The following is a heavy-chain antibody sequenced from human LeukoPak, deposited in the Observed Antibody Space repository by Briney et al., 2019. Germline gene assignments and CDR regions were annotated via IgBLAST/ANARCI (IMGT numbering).Heavy chain of an antibody. V-gene: IGHV1-2*02. CDR3: ASGPPIVVVPAAIIFGFDP. D-gene: IGHD2-2*02. Sequence: GASVKVSCKASGYTFAGYYMHWVRQAPGQGLEWMGWINPNSGGTNYAQKFQGRVTMTRDTSISTAYMELSRLRSDDTAVYYCASGPPIVVVPAAIIFGFDPWGQGTLVTVSS. CDR2: INPNSGGT. CDR1: GYTFAGYY. J-gene: IGHJ5*02.